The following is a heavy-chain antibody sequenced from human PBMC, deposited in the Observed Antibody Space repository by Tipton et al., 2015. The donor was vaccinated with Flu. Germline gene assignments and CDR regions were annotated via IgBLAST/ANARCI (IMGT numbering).Heavy chain of an antibody. CDR1: GYSISSNYY. CDR2: IYHSGTT. D-gene: IGHD6-13*01. CDR3: ARGLAAAGQKDY. Sequence: TLSLTCAVSGYSISSNYYWGWIRQPPGKGLEWIGTIYHSGTTYYNPSLKSRLTMSVDTSNNQFSLKLNSVTAADTAVYYCARGLAAAGQKDYWGQGTLVTVSS. V-gene: IGHV4-38-2*01. J-gene: IGHJ4*02.